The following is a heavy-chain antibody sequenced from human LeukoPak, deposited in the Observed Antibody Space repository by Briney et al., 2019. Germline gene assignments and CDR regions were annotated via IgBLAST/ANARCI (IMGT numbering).Heavy chain of an antibody. Sequence: ASVKLSCKASGSTFTSYYMHWVRQAPGQGLGWRGIINTCDGSTRYTQKFQGRGNMTRDTCTSTVYMELSSLRSEDTAVYYCARNPVTTKYFDYWGQGTLVTVSS. V-gene: IGHV1-46*01. J-gene: IGHJ4*02. CDR3: ARNPVTTKYFDY. CDR1: GSTFTSYY. CDR2: INTCDGST. D-gene: IGHD4-17*01.